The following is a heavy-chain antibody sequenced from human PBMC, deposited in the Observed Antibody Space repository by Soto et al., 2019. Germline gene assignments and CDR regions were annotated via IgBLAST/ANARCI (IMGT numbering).Heavy chain of an antibody. CDR1: GDSVTSNVW. D-gene: IGHD6-19*01. CDR3: ARDAAVPGESDRFDY. CDR2: AYHNGLT. Sequence: PWDTLSLTCAVSGDSVTSNVWWSWVRQPPGKGLEWIGEAYHNGLTDYNPSLKSRVTMSVDTSKNEFSLKLTSLTAADTASYYCARDAAVPGESDRFDYWGQGTLLTVSS. V-gene: IGHV4-4*02. J-gene: IGHJ4*02.